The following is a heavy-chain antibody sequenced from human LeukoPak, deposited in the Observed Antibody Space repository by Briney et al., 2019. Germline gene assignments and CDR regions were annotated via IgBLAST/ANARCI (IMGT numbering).Heavy chain of an antibody. CDR3: AREKIAAAGTIHYYYGMDV. V-gene: IGHV1-2*04. CDR1: GYTFTGYY. J-gene: IGHJ6*04. Sequence: ASVKVSCKASGYTFTGYYMHWVRQAPGQGLEWMGWINPNSGGTNYAQKFQGWVTMTRDTSISTAYMELSRPRSDDTAVYYCAREKIAAAGTIHYYYGMDVWGKGTTVTVSS. D-gene: IGHD6-13*01. CDR2: INPNSGGT.